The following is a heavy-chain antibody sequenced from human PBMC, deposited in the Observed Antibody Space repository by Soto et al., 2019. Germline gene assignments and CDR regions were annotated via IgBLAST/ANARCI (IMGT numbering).Heavy chain of an antibody. CDR2: MNPDSGNT. V-gene: IGHV1-8*01. CDR3: ASSTNDYGDRH. D-gene: IGHD4-17*01. CDR1: GYTFTSYD. Sequence: QVQLVQSGAEVKKPGASVKVSCKASGYTFTSYDINWVRQATGQGLEWMGWMNPDSGNTGYAQKFQGRVTMTRNTSMSTAYMALSSLRSEDTAVYYCASSTNDYGDRHWGQGALVTVSS. J-gene: IGHJ4*02.